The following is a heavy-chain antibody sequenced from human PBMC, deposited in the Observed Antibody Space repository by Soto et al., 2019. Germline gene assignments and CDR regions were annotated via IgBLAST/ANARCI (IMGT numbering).Heavy chain of an antibody. CDR3: ARAVASNEKYFDP. CDR2: VYYTGVT. J-gene: IGHJ5*02. Sequence: SETLSLTCTVSGAYLHIGGYYWAWIRQLPGKGLEWIGYVYYTGVTYYNPSLGSRVNISVDTSKKQFSLQLRSVTAADTAVYYCARAVASNEKYFDPWGQGILVTVS. V-gene: IGHV4-30-4*08. CDR1: GAYLHIGGYY. D-gene: IGHD2-21*01.